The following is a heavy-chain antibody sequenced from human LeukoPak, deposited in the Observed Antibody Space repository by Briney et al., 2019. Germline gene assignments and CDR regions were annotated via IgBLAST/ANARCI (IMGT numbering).Heavy chain of an antibody. CDR2: IYSGGST. V-gene: IGHV3-53*01. CDR3: ARESPGYSSGWYGGHLDY. Sequence: GGSLRLSCAASGFTVSSNYMSWVRQAPGKGLEWVSVIYSGGSTYYADSVKGRFTISRDNSKNTLYLQMNRLRAEDTAVYYCARESPGYSSGWYGGHLDYWGQGTLVAVSS. CDR1: GFTVSSNY. D-gene: IGHD6-19*01. J-gene: IGHJ4*02.